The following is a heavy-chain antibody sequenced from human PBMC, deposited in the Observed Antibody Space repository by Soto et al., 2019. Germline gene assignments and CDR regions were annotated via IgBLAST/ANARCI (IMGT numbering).Heavy chain of an antibody. J-gene: IGHJ6*04. CDR1: GFTFDDYA. D-gene: IGHD3-3*01. CDR3: AKDIGITIFGVVLRGGYSGMDV. Sequence: GGSLRLSCAASGFTFDDYAMHWVRQAPGKGLEWVSGISWNSGSIGYADSVKGRFTISRDNAKNSLYLQMNSLRAEDTALYYCAKDIGITIFGVVLRGGYSGMDVWGKG. CDR2: ISWNSGSI. V-gene: IGHV3-9*01.